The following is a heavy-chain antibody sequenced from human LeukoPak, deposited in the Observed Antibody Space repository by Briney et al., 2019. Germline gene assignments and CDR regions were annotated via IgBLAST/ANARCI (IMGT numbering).Heavy chain of an antibody. CDR2: INPNSGGT. J-gene: IGHJ5*02. D-gene: IGHD2-21*02. CDR1: GYTFTGYY. Sequence: ASVKVSCKASGYTFTGYYMHWVRQAPGQGLEWMGWINPNSGGTNYAQKFQGRVTMTRDTSISTAYMELSRLRSDDTAVYYCARVFQTLGGDCNWFDPWGQGTLVTVSS. V-gene: IGHV1-2*02. CDR3: ARVFQTLGGDCNWFDP.